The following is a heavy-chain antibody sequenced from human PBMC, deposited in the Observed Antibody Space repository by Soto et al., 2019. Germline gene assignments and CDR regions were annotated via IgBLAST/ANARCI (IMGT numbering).Heavy chain of an antibody. V-gene: IGHV5-51*01. Sequence: GESLKISCKGSGYSFTSYWIGWVRQMPGKGLEWMGIIYPGDSDTRYRPSFQGQVTISADKSISTAYLQWSSLKASDTAMYYCASGYYDSSGYYYFDYWGQGTLVTVSS. J-gene: IGHJ4*02. D-gene: IGHD3-22*01. CDR2: IYPGDSDT. CDR1: GYSFTSYW. CDR3: ASGYYDSSGYYYFDY.